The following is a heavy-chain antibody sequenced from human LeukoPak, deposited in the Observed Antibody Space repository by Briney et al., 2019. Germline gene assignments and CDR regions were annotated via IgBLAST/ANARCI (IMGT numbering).Heavy chain of an antibody. CDR3: ARSKDNCFDS. CDR1: GDSVSSNSVG. Sequence: SQTLSLTCAISGDSVSSNSVGWNWIRQSPSRGLEWLGKTYYRSKWYNDYAVSVKSRITINPDTSKNHFPLQLNSVTPDDTALYYCARSKDNCFDSWGQGTLVTVSS. V-gene: IGHV6-1*01. J-gene: IGHJ5*01. CDR2: TYYRSKWYN.